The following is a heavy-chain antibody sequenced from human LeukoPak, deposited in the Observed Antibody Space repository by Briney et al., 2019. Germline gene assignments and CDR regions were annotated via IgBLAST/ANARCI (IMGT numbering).Heavy chain of an antibody. CDR1: GFTFSSYA. CDR3: AKVGYYYDSSGFYYFDY. Sequence: AGGSLRLSCAASGFTFSSYAMSWVRQAPGKGLEWFSAIRGSGGSTYYGAAVNGRFPISRDNSKNALYLKMNSLRAEDTAVYYCAKVGYYYDSSGFYYFDYWGQGTLVTVSS. V-gene: IGHV3-23*01. J-gene: IGHJ4*02. D-gene: IGHD3-22*01. CDR2: IRGSGGST.